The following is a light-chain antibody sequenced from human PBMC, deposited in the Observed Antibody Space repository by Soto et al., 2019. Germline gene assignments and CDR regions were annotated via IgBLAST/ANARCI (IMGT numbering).Light chain of an antibody. CDR3: QQRSNWPPSIT. V-gene: IGKV3-11*01. CDR2: DAS. CDR1: QSVSSY. J-gene: IGKJ5*01. Sequence: IVLTQSPATLSLSPGERATLSCRASQSVSSYLAWYQQKPGQAPRLLIYDASNRATGIPARFSGSGSGTDFTLTISSLEPEDFAVYYCQQRSNWPPSITFGQGTRREIK.